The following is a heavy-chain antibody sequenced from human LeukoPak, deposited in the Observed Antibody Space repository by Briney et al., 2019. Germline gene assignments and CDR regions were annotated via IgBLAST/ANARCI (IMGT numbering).Heavy chain of an antibody. D-gene: IGHD3-22*01. Sequence: PSEALSLTCAVSGGSIISSNWWCWIRQPPGKGREWIGEIYHSGSTNNNPSLKSRVTISVDKSKTQFSLKLSSVTAADMAVYYCARESLYYDSNGYNDVFDIWGQGTMVTVSS. V-gene: IGHV4-4*02. CDR1: GGSIISSNW. CDR3: ARESLYYDSNGYNDVFDI. J-gene: IGHJ3*02. CDR2: IYHSGST.